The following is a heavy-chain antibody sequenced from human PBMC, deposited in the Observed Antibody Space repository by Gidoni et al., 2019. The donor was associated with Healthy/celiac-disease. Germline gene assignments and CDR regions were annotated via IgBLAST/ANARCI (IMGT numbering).Heavy chain of an antibody. V-gene: IGHV3-73*02. D-gene: IGHD3-22*01. Sequence: EVQLVESGGGLVQPGGSLTLSCAASGFTFSGSAMHWVRQASGKGLEWFGRIRSKANSYATAYAASVKGRFTISRDDSKNTAYLQMNSLKTEDTAVYYCTRLETSSAGYWGQGTLVTVSS. CDR2: IRSKANSYAT. CDR1: GFTFSGSA. CDR3: TRLETSSAGY. J-gene: IGHJ4*02.